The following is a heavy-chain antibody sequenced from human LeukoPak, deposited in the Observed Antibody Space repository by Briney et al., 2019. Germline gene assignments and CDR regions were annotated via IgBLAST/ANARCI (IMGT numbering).Heavy chain of an antibody. CDR1: GFTFSSYS. V-gene: IGHV3-33*08. CDR2: IRYDGSDK. J-gene: IGHJ6*03. Sequence: GSLRLSCAASGFTFSSYSMSWVRQAPGKGLEWVTFIRYDGSDKYYADSVKGRFTISRDNAKNSLYLQMNSLRAEDTAVYYCARSLGDTSYYYYYYMDVWGKGTTVTVSS. D-gene: IGHD3-16*01. CDR3: ARSLGDTSYYYYYYMDV.